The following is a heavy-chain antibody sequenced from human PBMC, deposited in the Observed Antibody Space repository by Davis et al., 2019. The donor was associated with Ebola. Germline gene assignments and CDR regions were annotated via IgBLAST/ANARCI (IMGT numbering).Heavy chain of an antibody. CDR1: GFTFSSYA. Sequence: GESLKISCAASGFTFSSYAMHWVRQAPGKGLEWVAVISYDGSNKYYADSVKGRFTISRDNSKNTLYLQMNSLRAEDTAVYYCARDFLDIVVVPAADYYYYGMDVWGQGTTVTVSS. J-gene: IGHJ6*02. V-gene: IGHV3-30-3*01. CDR2: ISYDGSNK. D-gene: IGHD2-2*03. CDR3: ARDFLDIVVVPAADYYYYGMDV.